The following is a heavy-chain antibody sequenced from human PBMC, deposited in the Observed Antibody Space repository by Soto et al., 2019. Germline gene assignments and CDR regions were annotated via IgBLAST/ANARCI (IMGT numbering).Heavy chain of an antibody. CDR1: GFTFSSYG. CDR3: ARGTLGNTRFAAAGTKQHAYYYYMDV. D-gene: IGHD6-13*01. CDR2: IWYDGSNK. J-gene: IGHJ6*03. V-gene: IGHV3-33*01. Sequence: GGSLRLSCAASGFTFSSYGMHWVRQAPGKGLEWVAVIWYDGSNKYYADSVKGRFTISRDNSKNTLYLHMNSLRAEDTAVYYCARGTLGNTRFAAAGTKQHAYYYYMDVWGKGTTVTVSS.